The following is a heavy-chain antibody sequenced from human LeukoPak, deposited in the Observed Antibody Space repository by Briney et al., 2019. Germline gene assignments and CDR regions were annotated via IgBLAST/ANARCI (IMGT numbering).Heavy chain of an antibody. V-gene: IGHV3-9*01. CDR3: AKDTVRIAAAGTIGY. J-gene: IGHJ4*02. CDR1: GFTFDDYA. Sequence: SGGSLRLSCAASGFTFDDYAMHWVRQAPGKGLEWVSGISWNSGSIGYADSVKGRFTISRDNAKNSLYLQMNSLRAEDTALYYCAKDTVRIAAAGTIGYWGQGTLVTVSS. CDR2: ISWNSGSI. D-gene: IGHD6-13*01.